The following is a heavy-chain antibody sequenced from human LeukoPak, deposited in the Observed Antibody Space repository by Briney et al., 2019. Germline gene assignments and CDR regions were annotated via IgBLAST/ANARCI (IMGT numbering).Heavy chain of an antibody. V-gene: IGHV3-23*01. CDR2: ISGSGVST. CDR1: GFTFSSYA. D-gene: IGHD2-21*01. CDR3: AKCGSLYYYLGMDV. Sequence: GGSLRLSCAASGFTFSSYAMTWVRQAPGKGLEWVSGISGSGVSTYYADSVKGRFTISRDNSKNTLYLQMNSLRAEDTAVYYCAKCGSLYYYLGMDVWGQGTTVTVSS. J-gene: IGHJ6*02.